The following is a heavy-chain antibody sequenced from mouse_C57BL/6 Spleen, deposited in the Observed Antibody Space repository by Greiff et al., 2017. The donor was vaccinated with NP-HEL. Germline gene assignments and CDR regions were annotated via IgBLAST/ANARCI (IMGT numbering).Heavy chain of an antibody. CDR3: ARPGGPLGYFGY. V-gene: IGHV1-22*01. J-gene: IGHJ2*01. Sequence: VQLQQSGPELVKPGASVKMSCKASGYAFTDYNMHWVKQSHGKSLEWIGYINPNNGGTSYNQKFKGKATLTVNKSSSTAYMELRSLTSEDSAVYYCARPGGPLGYFGYWGQGTTLTVSS. CDR2: INPNNGGT. D-gene: IGHD4-1*01. CDR1: GYAFTDYN.